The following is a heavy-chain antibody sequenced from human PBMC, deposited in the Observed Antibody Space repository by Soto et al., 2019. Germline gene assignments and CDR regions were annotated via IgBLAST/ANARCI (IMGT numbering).Heavy chain of an antibody. J-gene: IGHJ4*02. CDR3: ARGPSTVATWLDY. D-gene: IGHD4-17*01. Sequence: EVQLVESGEGLVQPGGSLRLSCAASGFTFSNYAMHWARQAPGKGLEYVSAISDNGFSTYYGDSVRGRFIISRDNSKSTLCLQMGCLGAEDMAVYYCARGPSTVATWLDYWGQGTLVTVSS. CDR2: ISDNGFST. V-gene: IGHV3-64*02. CDR1: GFTFSNYA.